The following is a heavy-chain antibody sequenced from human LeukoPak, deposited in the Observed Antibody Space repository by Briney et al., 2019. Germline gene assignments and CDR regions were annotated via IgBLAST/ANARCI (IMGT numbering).Heavy chain of an antibody. CDR3: ATDLSYSH. Sequence: GGSLRLACAASGFTFSSYTMNWVRQAPGKGLEWVSFISSSSGTIYYADSVKGRFTISRDNAKNSLYLQMNSLRDEDTAVYYCATDLSYSHWGQGTLVTVSS. CDR1: GFTFSSYT. CDR2: ISSSSGTI. D-gene: IGHD2-15*01. V-gene: IGHV3-48*02. J-gene: IGHJ4*02.